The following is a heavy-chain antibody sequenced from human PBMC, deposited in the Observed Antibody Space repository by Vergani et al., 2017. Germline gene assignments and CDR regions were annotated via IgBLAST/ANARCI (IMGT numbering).Heavy chain of an antibody. V-gene: IGHV4-31*03. CDR2: IYYSGST. CDR3: ARDRREYQLLRAPYYYYMDV. D-gene: IGHD2-2*01. J-gene: IGHJ6*03. CDR1: GGSISSGGYY. Sequence: QVQLQESGPGLVTPSQTLSLTCTVSGGSISSGGYYWSWTRSHPGKGLEWIGYIYYSGSTYYNPSLKSRVTISVDTSKNQFSLKLSSVTDADTAVYYCARDRREYQLLRAPYYYYMDVWGKGTTVTVSS.